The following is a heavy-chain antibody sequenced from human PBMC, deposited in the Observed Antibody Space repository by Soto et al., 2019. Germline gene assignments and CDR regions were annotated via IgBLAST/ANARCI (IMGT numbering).Heavy chain of an antibody. D-gene: IGHD3-3*01. CDR3: ARYDFWSGTFDY. J-gene: IGHJ4*02. Sequence: EVQLLDSGGGLVQPGGSLRLSCAASGFTFNNYAMSWVRQAPGKGLEWVSAISGSAENTYYADFVKGRFTISRENSKNPLYLPLNGLRAEDTAVYYCARYDFWSGTFDYWGQGTLVTVSS. V-gene: IGHV3-23*01. CDR1: GFTFNNYA. CDR2: ISGSAENT.